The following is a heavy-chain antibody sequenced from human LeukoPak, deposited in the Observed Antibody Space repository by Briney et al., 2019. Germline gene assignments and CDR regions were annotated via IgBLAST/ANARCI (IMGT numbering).Heavy chain of an antibody. D-gene: IGHD2-21*01. J-gene: IGHJ4*02. CDR1: GFTFSSYW. Sequence: GGSLSLSCAASGFTFSSYWMSWVRQAPGKGLEWVSSISSNSDYIYYADSVKGRFTISRDNAKNSLYLQMNSLRAEDTAVYYCARGLCGGDCYDYWGQGTLVTVSS. CDR3: ARGLCGGDCYDY. V-gene: IGHV3-21*01. CDR2: ISSNSDYI.